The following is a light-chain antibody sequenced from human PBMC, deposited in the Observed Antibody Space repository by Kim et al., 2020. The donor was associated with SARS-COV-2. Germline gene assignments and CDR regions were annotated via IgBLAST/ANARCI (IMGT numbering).Light chain of an antibody. CDR3: QQYNSYRT. CDR1: QSISSW. V-gene: IGKV1-5*01. J-gene: IGKJ1*01. CDR2: GAS. Sequence: SASVGDRVTITCRASQSISSWLAWYQQKPGKAPKLLIYGASSLESGVPSRFSGSGSGTEFTLTISSLQPDDFATYYCQQYNSYRTFGQGTKVDIK.